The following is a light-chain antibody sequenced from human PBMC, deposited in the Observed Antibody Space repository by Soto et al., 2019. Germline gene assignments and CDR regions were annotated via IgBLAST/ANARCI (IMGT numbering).Light chain of an antibody. J-gene: IGLJ2*01. CDR1: SGHSNYV. V-gene: IGLV4-69*01. CDR3: QTWDPGIRV. CDR2: LNSDGSH. Sequence: QPVLTQSPSASASLGASVKLTCTLSSGHSNYVIAWHQQQPEKGPRYLMKLNSDGSHTKGDGIPDRFSGSSSGAERYLTISSLQSADEADYYCQTWDPGIRVFGGGTKLTVL.